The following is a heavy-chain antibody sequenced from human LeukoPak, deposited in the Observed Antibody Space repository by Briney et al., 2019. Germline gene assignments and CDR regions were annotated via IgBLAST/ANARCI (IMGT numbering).Heavy chain of an antibody. CDR2: INHSGST. V-gene: IGHV4-34*01. Sequence: SETLSLTCAVYGGSFSGYYRSWIRQPPGKGLEWIGEINHSGSTNYNPSLKSRVTISVGTSKNQFSLKLSSVTAADTAVYYCARGGTIFGVVSRALDYWGQGTLVTVSS. CDR3: ARGGTIFGVVSRALDY. J-gene: IGHJ4*02. CDR1: GGSFSGYY. D-gene: IGHD3-3*01.